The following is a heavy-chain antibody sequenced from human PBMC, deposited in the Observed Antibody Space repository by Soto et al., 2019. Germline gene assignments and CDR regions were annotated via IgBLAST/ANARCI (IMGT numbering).Heavy chain of an antibody. CDR1: GYPLSELS. CDR3: ATLAYGSGSYYNVVPFNY. V-gene: IGHV1-24*01. D-gene: IGHD3-10*01. Sequence: XSVKGSCKVAGYPLSELSMHWGRQAPGKGLEWMGGFDPEDGETIYAQKFQGRVTMTEDTSTDTAYMELSSLRSEDTAVYYCATLAYGSGSYYNVVPFNYWAQGTLVTVSS. J-gene: IGHJ4*02. CDR2: FDPEDGET.